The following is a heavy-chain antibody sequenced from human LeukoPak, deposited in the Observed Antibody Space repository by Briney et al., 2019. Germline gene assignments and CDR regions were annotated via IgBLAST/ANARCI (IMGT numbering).Heavy chain of an antibody. D-gene: IGHD2-2*02. V-gene: IGHV4-59*01. J-gene: IGHJ4*02. CDR2: VYYSGNT. Sequence: SETLSLTCSVSGVSISNYYWTWIRQPPGKGLEWVGYVYYSGNTNYNPSLKSRVTISVDTSKKQLSLRLTSVTAADTAVYYCATVYTSWSFDYWGQGTLVTVSS. CDR3: ATVYTSWSFDY. CDR1: GVSISNYY.